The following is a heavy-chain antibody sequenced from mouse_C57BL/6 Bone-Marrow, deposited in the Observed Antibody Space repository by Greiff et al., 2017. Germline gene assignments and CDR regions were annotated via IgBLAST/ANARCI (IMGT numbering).Heavy chain of an antibody. Sequence: EVKLQQSGPELVKPGASVKIPCKASGYTFTDYNMDWVKQSHGKSLEWIGDINPNNGGTIYNQKFKGKATLTVDKSSSTAYMELRSLTSEDTAVYYCARRDYGSYFDYWGQGTTLTVSS. D-gene: IGHD1-1*01. CDR2: INPNNGGT. CDR3: ARRDYGSYFDY. CDR1: GYTFTDYN. V-gene: IGHV1-18*01. J-gene: IGHJ2*01.